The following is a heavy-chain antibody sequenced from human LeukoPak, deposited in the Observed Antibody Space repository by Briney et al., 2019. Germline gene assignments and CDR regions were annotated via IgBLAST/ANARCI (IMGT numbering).Heavy chain of an antibody. CDR3: AKYGWELLPGCFDP. CDR1: GFTFSTYD. CDR2: IGTAGDT. D-gene: IGHD1-26*01. Sequence: AGALTLTCPASGFTFSTYDMNWVRQRTGKGLEWVSTIGTAGDTYYPGSVKGRFTISRENAKNSLYLQMNSLRAGDTAVYYCAKYGWELLPGCFDPWGQGTLVTVSS. V-gene: IGHV3-13*01. J-gene: IGHJ5*02.